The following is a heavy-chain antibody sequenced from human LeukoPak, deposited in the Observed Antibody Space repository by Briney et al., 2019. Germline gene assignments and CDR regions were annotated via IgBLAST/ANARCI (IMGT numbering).Heavy chain of an antibody. V-gene: IGHV3-53*01. J-gene: IGHJ4*02. CDR1: GLTVSSNC. CDR2: IYSGGDT. D-gene: IGHD3-22*01. Sequence: GGSLRLSCAASGLTVSSNCMSWVRQAPGKGLEWVSFIYSGGDTYYADSVKGRFTISRDNSKNTFHLQMNSLRAEDTAVYYCARRAGDYSHPYDFWGQGTLVTVSS. CDR3: ARRAGDYSHPYDF.